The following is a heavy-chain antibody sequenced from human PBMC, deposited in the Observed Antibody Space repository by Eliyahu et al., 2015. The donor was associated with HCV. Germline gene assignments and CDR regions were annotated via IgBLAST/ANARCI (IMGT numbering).Heavy chain of an antibody. CDR1: GGSISSSSYY. CDR2: IYYSGST. Sequence: QLQLQESGPGLVKPSETLSLTCTVXGGSISSSSYYWGWIRQPPGKGLEWIGSIYYSGSTYYNPSLKSRVTISVDTSKNQFSLKLSSVTAADTAVYYCARQGSTRRGYYDFWETYYYYGMDVWGQGTTVTVSS. J-gene: IGHJ6*02. V-gene: IGHV4-39*01. D-gene: IGHD3-3*01. CDR3: ARQGSTRRGYYDFWETYYYYGMDV.